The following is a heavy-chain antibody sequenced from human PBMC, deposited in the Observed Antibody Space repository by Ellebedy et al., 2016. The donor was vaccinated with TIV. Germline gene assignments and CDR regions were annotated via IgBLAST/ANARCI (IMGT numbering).Heavy chain of an antibody. CDR3: ARGPGAYGMDV. Sequence: PGGSLRLSCAASGFTFSRYWMSWVRQAPGKGLEWVANIKEDGSEKYYVDSVKGRFTISRDNAKNSLHLQMNSLRAEDTAVYYCARGPGAYGMDVWGQGTTVTVSS. CDR2: IKEDGSEK. V-gene: IGHV3-7*03. J-gene: IGHJ6*02. D-gene: IGHD3-10*01. CDR1: GFTFSRYW.